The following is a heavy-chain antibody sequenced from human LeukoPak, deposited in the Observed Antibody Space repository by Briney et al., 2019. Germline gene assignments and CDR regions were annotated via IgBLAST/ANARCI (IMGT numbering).Heavy chain of an antibody. CDR3: ARERLGNWNDVGAFDI. J-gene: IGHJ3*02. CDR1: GFTFSNYD. V-gene: IGHV3-48*03. D-gene: IGHD1-1*01. Sequence: PGGSLRLSCAASGFTFSNYDMNWVRQAPGKGLEWVSYISSSGSTIYYADSVKGRFTISRDNAKNSLYLQMNSLRAEDTAVYYCARERLGNWNDVGAFDIWGQGTMVTVSS. CDR2: ISSSGSTI.